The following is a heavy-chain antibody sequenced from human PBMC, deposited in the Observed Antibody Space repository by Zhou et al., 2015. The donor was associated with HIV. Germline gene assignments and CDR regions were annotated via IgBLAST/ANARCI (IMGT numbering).Heavy chain of an antibody. Sequence: QVQLVQSGAEVKRPGSSVKVSCKTSGGIFSRNAISWVRQAPGQGLEWMGGIIPIYGTANYAQKFQGRVTLTADKSTSTAFMELSSLRSEDTAVYYCAREAQGAVAGMGPGWFDPWGQGTLVTVSS. CDR2: IIPIYGTA. D-gene: IGHD6-19*01. J-gene: IGHJ5*02. CDR3: AREAQGAVAGMGPGWFDP. V-gene: IGHV1-69*06. CDR1: GGIFSRNA.